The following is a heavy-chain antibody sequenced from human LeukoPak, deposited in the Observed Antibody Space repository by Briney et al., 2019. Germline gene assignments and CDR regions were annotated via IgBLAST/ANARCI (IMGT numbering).Heavy chain of an antibody. CDR2: ISGSGGST. D-gene: IGHD3-22*01. Sequence: GGSLRLSCAASGGTFSSYAMSWVRQAPGKGLEWVSAISGSGGSTYYADSVKGRCTISRDNSKNTLYLQMNSPRAEDTAVYYCAKDWKRWNYYDSSGYFEVFDYWGQGTLVTVSS. CDR1: GGTFSSYA. V-gene: IGHV3-23*01. CDR3: AKDWKRWNYYDSSGYFEVFDY. J-gene: IGHJ4*02.